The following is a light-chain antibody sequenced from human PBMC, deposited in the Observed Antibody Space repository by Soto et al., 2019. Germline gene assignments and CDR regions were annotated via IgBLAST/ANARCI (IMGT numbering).Light chain of an antibody. Sequence: EIVMTQSPASLSVSPGERATLSCRASRSISKNLAWYQQKPGQSPRFLIYDASTRATGIPARFSGSGSGTDFTLTISSLQSEDSATYYCEQYDDWPGVTFGPGTKVEIE. V-gene: IGKV3-15*01. CDR3: EQYDDWPGVT. CDR2: DAS. CDR1: RSISKN. J-gene: IGKJ3*01.